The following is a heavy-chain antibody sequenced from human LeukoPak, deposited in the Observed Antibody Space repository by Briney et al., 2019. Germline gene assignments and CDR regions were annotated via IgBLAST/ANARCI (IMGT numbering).Heavy chain of an antibody. CDR1: GYTLTELS. J-gene: IGHJ4*02. V-gene: IGHV1-24*01. Sequence: ASVKVSCKVSGYTLTELSMHWVRQAPGKGLEWMGGFDPEDGETIYAQKFQGRVTITEDTSTDTAYMELSSLRSEDTAVYYCATWKVTATTFDYWGQGTLVTVSP. CDR2: FDPEDGET. D-gene: IGHD2-21*02. CDR3: ATWKVTATTFDY.